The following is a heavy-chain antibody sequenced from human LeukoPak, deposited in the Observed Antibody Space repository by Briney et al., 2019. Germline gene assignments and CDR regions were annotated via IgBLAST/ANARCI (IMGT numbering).Heavy chain of an antibody. D-gene: IGHD6-19*01. CDR2: SGRGGRT. Sequence: RGSLRLSCAAAGFIVTDYAMSWGRQVPGKGLEWLSASGRGGRTDYADSVKGRVTIFRDNSKNTLYLQMSSLRAEDTAVYYCAKGDWGRGWPDWGQGTRVTVSP. CDR3: AKGDWGRGWPD. V-gene: IGHV3-23*01. J-gene: IGHJ4*02. CDR1: GFIVTDYA.